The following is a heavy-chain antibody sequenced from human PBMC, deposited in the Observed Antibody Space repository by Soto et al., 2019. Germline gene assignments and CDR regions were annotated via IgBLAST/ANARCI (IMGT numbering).Heavy chain of an antibody. D-gene: IGHD5-12*01. CDR2: IYYSGST. CDR3: ARISGLSKGWFDP. V-gene: IGHV4-59*01. Sequence: QVQLQESGPGLVKPSETLSLTCTVSGGSISSYYWSWIRQPPGKGLEWIGYIYYSGSTNYNPSLKSRVTISVDTSKNQFSLKLSSVTAADTAVYYCARISGLSKGWFDPWGQGTLVTVSS. J-gene: IGHJ5*02. CDR1: GGSISSYY.